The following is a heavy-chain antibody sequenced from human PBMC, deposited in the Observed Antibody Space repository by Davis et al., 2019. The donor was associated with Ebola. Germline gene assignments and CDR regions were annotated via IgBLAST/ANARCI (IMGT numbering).Heavy chain of an antibody. CDR1: GYTFTSYA. CDR2: INAGNGNT. J-gene: IGHJ4*02. V-gene: IGHV1-3*01. Sequence: ASVKVSCKASGYTFTSYAMHWVRQAPGQRLEWMGWINAGNGNTKYSQKFQGRVTITRDTSASTAYMELSSLRSEDTAVYYCASSVVPAASLGYWGQGTLVTVSS. D-gene: IGHD2-2*01. CDR3: ASSVVPAASLGY.